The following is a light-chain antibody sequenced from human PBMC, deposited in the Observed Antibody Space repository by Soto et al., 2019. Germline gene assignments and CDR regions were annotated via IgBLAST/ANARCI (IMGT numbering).Light chain of an antibody. CDR2: DTS. J-gene: IGKJ5*01. CDR1: QSVSYY. Sequence: EIVLTQYPDTLSLSPGERSTLSCMASQSVSYYLAWYQQKPGQAPRLLIYDTSTRATGIPARFSGSGSGTEFTLTISSLQSEDFAVYYCQQYNNLPPITFGQGTRLET. CDR3: QQYNNLPPIT. V-gene: IGKV3-15*01.